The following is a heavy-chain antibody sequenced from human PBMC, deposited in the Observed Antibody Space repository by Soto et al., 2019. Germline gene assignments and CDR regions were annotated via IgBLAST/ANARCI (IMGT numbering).Heavy chain of an antibody. D-gene: IGHD2-2*01. J-gene: IGHJ6*03. V-gene: IGHV3-21*01. CDR1: GFTFRDYS. Sequence: EVQVLESGGGLVKPGGSLRLSCAASGFTFRDYSMNWVRQAPGKGLEWVSSISSSSAYIYYADSLKGRFTVSRDNAKNSLYLPMNSLRAEGAGVYYCARDGADCSGTGYSVYYHDMDVWGKVTTVTVSS. CDR3: ARDGADCSGTGYSVYYHDMDV. CDR2: ISSSSAYI.